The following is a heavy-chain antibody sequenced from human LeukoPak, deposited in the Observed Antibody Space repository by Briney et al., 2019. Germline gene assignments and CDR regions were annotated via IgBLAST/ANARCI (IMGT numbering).Heavy chain of an antibody. CDR1: GFTFSSYG. Sequence: GGSLRLSCAASGFTFSSYGMHWVRQAPGKGLEWVAFIRYDGSNKYYADSVKGRFTISRDNSKNTLYLQMNSLRAEDTAVYCCARDGIVVVPAAIRGGVDYWGQGTLVTVSS. D-gene: IGHD2-2*01. CDR3: ARDGIVVVPAAIRGGVDY. V-gene: IGHV3-30*02. J-gene: IGHJ4*02. CDR2: IRYDGSNK.